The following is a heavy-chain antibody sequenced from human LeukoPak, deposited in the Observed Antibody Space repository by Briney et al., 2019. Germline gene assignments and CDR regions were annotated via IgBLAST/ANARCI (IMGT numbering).Heavy chain of an antibody. CDR1: GFTFSSYS. CDR2: ISSSSSYI. Sequence: GGSLRRSCAGSGFTFSSYSMNRVGQAPGKGLEWVSSISSSSSYISYADSVKGRFTISRANAKNSLYLQMNSLRAEDTAVYYCARALTPDVVVPSPEDAFDIWGQGTMVTVSS. J-gene: IGHJ3*02. CDR3: ARALTPDVVVPSPEDAFDI. D-gene: IGHD2-2*01. V-gene: IGHV3-21*01.